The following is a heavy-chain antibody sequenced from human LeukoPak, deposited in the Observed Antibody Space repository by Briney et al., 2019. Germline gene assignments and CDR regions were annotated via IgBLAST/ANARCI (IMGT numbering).Heavy chain of an antibody. V-gene: IGHV3-23*01. CDR3: AIMRGYYDGTGYWVQ. J-gene: IGHJ1*01. CDR1: GFTFSNSA. D-gene: IGHD3-22*01. CDR2: ITDNGGST. Sequence: GGSLRLSCAASGFTFSNSAMSWVRQAPGKGLEWVSTITDNGGSTYFADSVKGRFTISRDNPRNTLYMQMNSLRDEDTAVYYCAIMRGYYDGTGYWVQWGQGTLVTVSS.